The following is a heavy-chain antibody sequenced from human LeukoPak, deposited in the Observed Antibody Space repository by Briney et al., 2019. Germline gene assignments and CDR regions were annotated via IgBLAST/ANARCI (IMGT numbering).Heavy chain of an antibody. CDR2: INPSGGST. Sequence: ASVKVSCKASGGTFSSYAISWVRQAPGQGLEWMGIINPSGGSTSYAQKFQGRVTMTRDTSTSTVYMELSSLRSEDTAVYYCARGYYSSGWYGHDAFDIWGQGTMVTVSS. J-gene: IGHJ3*02. D-gene: IGHD6-19*01. CDR3: ARGYYSSGWYGHDAFDI. V-gene: IGHV1-46*01. CDR1: GGTFSSYA.